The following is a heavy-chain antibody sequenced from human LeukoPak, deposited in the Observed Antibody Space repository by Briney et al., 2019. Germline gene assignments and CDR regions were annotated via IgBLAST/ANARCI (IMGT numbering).Heavy chain of an antibody. D-gene: IGHD3-16*01. Sequence: GGSLRLSCAASGFTFSSYWMSWARQAPGKGLEWVANIKQDGSEKYYVDSVKGRFTISRDNAKNSLYLQMNSLRAEDTAVSYCARDRRPRGGYFDYWGQGTLVTVSS. V-gene: IGHV3-7*01. J-gene: IGHJ4*02. CDR2: IKQDGSEK. CDR1: GFTFSSYW. CDR3: ARDRRPRGGYFDY.